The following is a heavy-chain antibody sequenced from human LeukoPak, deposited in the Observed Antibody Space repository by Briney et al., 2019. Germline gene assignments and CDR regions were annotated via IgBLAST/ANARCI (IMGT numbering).Heavy chain of an antibody. J-gene: IGHJ6*04. Sequence: SETLSLTCAVYGGSFSGYYWSRIRQPPGKGLEWIGEINHSGSTNYNPSLKSRVTISVDTSKNQFSLKLSSVTAADTAVYYCANTVGGGYYYYGMDVWGKGTTVTVSS. CDR2: INHSGST. CDR1: GGSFSGYY. V-gene: IGHV4-34*01. D-gene: IGHD3-16*01. CDR3: ANTVGGGYYYYGMDV.